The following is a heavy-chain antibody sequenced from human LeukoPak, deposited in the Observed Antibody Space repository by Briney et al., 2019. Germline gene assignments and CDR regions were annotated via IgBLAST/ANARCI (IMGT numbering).Heavy chain of an antibody. CDR1: GGSISSSNW. CDR3: ARVLQQYYGLIPFDY. D-gene: IGHD3-10*01. CDR2: IYHSGST. J-gene: IGHJ4*02. Sequence: PSETLSLTCAVSGGSISSSNWWSWVRQPPGKGLEWIGEIYHSGSTNYNPSLKSRVTISVDKSKNQFSLKLSSVTAADTAVYYCARVLQQYYGLIPFDYWGQGTLVTVSS. V-gene: IGHV4-4*02.